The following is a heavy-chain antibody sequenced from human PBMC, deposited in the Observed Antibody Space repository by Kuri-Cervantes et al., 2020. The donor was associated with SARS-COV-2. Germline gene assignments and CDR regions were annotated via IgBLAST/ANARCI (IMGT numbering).Heavy chain of an antibody. V-gene: IGHV4-61*02. CDR1: GDSMSGDSYY. CDR2: IYTSGTT. CDR3: ARGLIAASAGIYFDT. J-gene: IGHJ4*02. Sequence: LRLSCTVSGDSMSGDSYYWSWIRQPAGKGLEWIGRIYTSGTTDYNPSLKSRVSMSLDTPRNRFSLTLHSVTGADTAVYFCARGLIAASAGIYFDTWGQGSLVTVSS. D-gene: IGHD6-13*01.